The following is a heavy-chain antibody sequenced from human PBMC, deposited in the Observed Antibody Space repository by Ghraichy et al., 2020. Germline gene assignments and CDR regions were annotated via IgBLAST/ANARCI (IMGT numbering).Heavy chain of an antibody. CDR1: GFTVSSNY. CDR2: IYSGGST. V-gene: IGHV3-53*01. D-gene: IGHD2-2*01. J-gene: IGHJ4*02. CDR3: ASGPAASLDY. Sequence: LSLTCAASGFTVSSNYMTWVRQAPGKGLEWVSVIYSGGSTYYADSVKGRFTISRDNSKNTLYLQMNSLRVEDTAMYYCASGPAASLDYWGQGTLVTVSS.